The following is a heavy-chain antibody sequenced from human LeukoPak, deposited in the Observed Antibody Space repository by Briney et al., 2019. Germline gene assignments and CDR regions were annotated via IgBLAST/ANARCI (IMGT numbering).Heavy chain of an antibody. J-gene: IGHJ4*02. CDR3: ARESPYGSGYFDY. V-gene: IGHV3-53*01. CDR1: GFTVSSNS. Sequence: PGGYLRLSCTVSGFTVSSNSMSWVRQAPGKGLEWVSSDSVKGRFTISRDNSKNTLYLQMNSLRAEDTAVYYCARESPYGSGYFDYWGQGTLVTVSS. D-gene: IGHD3-10*01.